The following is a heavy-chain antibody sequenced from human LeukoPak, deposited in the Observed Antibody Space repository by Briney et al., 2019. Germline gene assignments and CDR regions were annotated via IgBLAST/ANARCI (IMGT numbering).Heavy chain of an antibody. CDR2: ISNSGGNT. CDR1: GFTFSSYA. J-gene: IGHJ6*03. CDR3: AKATRGSYYYYMDV. Sequence: GGSLRLSCAATGFTFSSYAMSWVRQAPGKGLEWVPAISNSGGNTYYADSVKGRFTISRDNSKNTLFLQMNSLRAEDTAVYYCAKATRGSYYYYMDVWGKGTTVTVSS. D-gene: IGHD1-26*01. V-gene: IGHV3-23*01.